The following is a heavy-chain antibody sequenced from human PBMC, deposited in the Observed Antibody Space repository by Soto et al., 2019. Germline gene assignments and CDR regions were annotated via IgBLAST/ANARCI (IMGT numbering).Heavy chain of an antibody. CDR1: GYTFTSYY. CDR3: ARSTYYYDSSGYGSLAWWFDP. D-gene: IGHD3-22*01. CDR2: INPSGGST. V-gene: IGHV1-46*01. Sequence: ASVKVSCKASGYTFTSYYMHWVRQAPGQGLEWMGIINPSGGSTSYAQKFQGRVTMTRDTSTSTVYMELSSLRSEDTAVYYCARSTYYYDSSGYGSLAWWFDPWGQGTLVTVSS. J-gene: IGHJ5*02.